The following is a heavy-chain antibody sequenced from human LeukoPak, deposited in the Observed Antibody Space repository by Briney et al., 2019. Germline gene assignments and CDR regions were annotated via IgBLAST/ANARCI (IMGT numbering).Heavy chain of an antibody. Sequence: SETLSLTCTVSGGSISSYYWSWIRQPPGKGLEWIGYIYYSGSTNYNPSLKSRVTISVDTSKNQFSLKLSSVTAADTAVYYCARVRGVIFSGYFDYWGQGTLVTVSS. CDR1: GGSISSYY. J-gene: IGHJ4*02. D-gene: IGHD3-10*01. V-gene: IGHV4-59*12. CDR2: IYYSGST. CDR3: ARVRGVIFSGYFDY.